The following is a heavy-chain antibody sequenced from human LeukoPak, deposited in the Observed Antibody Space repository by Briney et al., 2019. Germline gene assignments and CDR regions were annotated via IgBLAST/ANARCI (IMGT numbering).Heavy chain of an antibody. CDR3: ARGVESKYYFDY. D-gene: IGHD5/OR15-5a*01. V-gene: IGHV4-30-2*01. J-gene: IGHJ4*02. CDR2: IYHSGST. Sequence: SETLSLTCAISGGSISSGGYSWSWIRQPPGKGLEWIGYIYHSGSTYYNPSLKSRVTISVDRSKNQFSLKLSSVTAADTAVYYCARGVESKYYFDYWGQGTLVTVSS. CDR1: GGSISSGGYS.